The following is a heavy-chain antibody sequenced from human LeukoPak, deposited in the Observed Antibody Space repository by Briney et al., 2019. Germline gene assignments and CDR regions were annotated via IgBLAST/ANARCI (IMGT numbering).Heavy chain of an antibody. V-gene: IGHV3-21*01. CDR1: GFTFSSYS. CDR3: ASLYCGGDCSGAFDI. D-gene: IGHD2-21*02. Sequence: PGGSLRLSCAASGFTFSSYSMNWVHQAPGKGLEWVSSISSSSSYIYYADSVKGRFTISRDNAKNSLYLQMNSLRAEDTAVYYCASLYCGGDCSGAFDIWGQGTMVTVSS. J-gene: IGHJ3*02. CDR2: ISSSSSYI.